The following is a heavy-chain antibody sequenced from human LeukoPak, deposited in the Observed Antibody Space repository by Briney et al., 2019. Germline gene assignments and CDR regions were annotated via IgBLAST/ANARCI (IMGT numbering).Heavy chain of an antibody. CDR1: GFTFSSYS. J-gene: IGHJ4*02. V-gene: IGHV3-21*01. D-gene: IGHD6-19*01. CDR2: ISSSSSYI. CDR3: ASLRSSSGPSYVFG. Sequence: GGSLRLSCAASGFTFSSYSMNWVRQAPGKGLEWVSSISSSSSYIYYADSVKGRFTISRDNAKNSLYLQMNSLRAEDTAVYYCASLRSSSGPSYVFGWGQGTLVTVSS.